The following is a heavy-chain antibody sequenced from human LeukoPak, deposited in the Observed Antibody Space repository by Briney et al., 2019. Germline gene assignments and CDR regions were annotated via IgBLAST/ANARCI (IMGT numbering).Heavy chain of an antibody. CDR1: GFTFTNHW. CDR2: IKQDGSEK. Sequence: GGSLRLSCAASGFTFTNHWMSWVRQAPGKGLEWVANIKQDGSEKYYVDSVKGRFTISRDNAKNSLYLQMNSLRAEDTAVYYCARDPGRRIAAAGFDYWGQGTLVTVSS. D-gene: IGHD6-13*01. CDR3: ARDPGRRIAAAGFDY. V-gene: IGHV3-7*01. J-gene: IGHJ4*02.